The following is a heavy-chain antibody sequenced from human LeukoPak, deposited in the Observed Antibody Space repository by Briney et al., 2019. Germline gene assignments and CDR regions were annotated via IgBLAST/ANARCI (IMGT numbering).Heavy chain of an antibody. CDR1: GFTFSSYA. V-gene: IGHV3-23*01. CDR2: ISGSGGST. Sequence: GGSLRLSCAASGFTFSSYAMSWVRQAPGKGLEWVSAISGSGGSTYYADSVKGRFTISRDNSKNTLYLQMDSLRVEDTAVYYCGKANDDYYFDYWGQGTLVTVSS. J-gene: IGHJ4*02. CDR3: GKANDDYYFDY. D-gene: IGHD1-1*01.